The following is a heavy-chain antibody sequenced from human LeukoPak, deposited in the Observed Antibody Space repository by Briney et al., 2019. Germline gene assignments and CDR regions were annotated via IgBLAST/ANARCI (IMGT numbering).Heavy chain of an antibody. CDR2: ISYDGSNK. V-gene: IGHV3-30-3*01. CDR3: AREPPGITIFGVVIKHAFDI. CDR1: GFTFSSYA. J-gene: IGHJ3*02. Sequence: GGSLRLSCAASGFTFSSYAMHWVRQAPGKGLEWVAVISYDGSNKYYADSVKGRFTISRDNSKNTLYLQMNSLRAEDTAVYYCAREPPGITIFGVVIKHAFDIWGQGTMVTVSS. D-gene: IGHD3-3*01.